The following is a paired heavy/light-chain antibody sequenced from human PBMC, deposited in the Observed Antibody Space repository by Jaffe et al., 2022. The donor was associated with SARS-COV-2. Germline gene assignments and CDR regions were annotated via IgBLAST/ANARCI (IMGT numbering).Heavy chain of an antibody. CDR3: ARDPRQNHFDY. CDR1: GGSISSGSDY. J-gene: IGHJ4*02. V-gene: IGHV4-61*02. CDR2: IFTSGST. Sequence: QVQLQESGPGLVKPSQTLSLTCTVSGGSISSGSDYWNWIRQPAGKGLEWIGHIFTSGSTKYNPSLKSRVTISVDTSKNQFSLNLRSVTAADTAVYYCARDPRQNHFDYWGQGTLVTVSS.
Light chain of an antibody. CDR3: QVWDSSSGRSYV. Sequence: SYVLTQPPSVSVAPGKTARITCGGNNIGIKSVHWYQQKPGQAPVLVIYYDSDRPSGIPERFSGSNSGNTATLTISRVEAGDEADYYCQVWDSSSGRSYVFGAGTKVTVL. CDR1: NIGIKS. J-gene: IGLJ1*01. V-gene: IGLV3-21*04. CDR2: YDS.